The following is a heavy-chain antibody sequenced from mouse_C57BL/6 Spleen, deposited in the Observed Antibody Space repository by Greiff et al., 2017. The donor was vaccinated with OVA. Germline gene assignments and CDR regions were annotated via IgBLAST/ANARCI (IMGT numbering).Heavy chain of an antibody. CDR2: IDPSDSYP. Sequence: QVQLQQPGAELVKPGASVKLSCKASGYTFTSYWMQWVKQRPGQGLEWIGEIDPSDSYPNYNQKFKGKATLTVDTSSSTAYMQLSSLTSEDSAVYYCARGGSSLFDYWGQGTTLTVSS. CDR3: ARGGSSLFDY. V-gene: IGHV1-50*01. D-gene: IGHD1-1*01. CDR1: GYTFTSYW. J-gene: IGHJ2*01.